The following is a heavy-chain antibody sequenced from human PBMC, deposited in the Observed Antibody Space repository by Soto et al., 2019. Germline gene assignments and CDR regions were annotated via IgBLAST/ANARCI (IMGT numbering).Heavy chain of an antibody. CDR2: IIPILGIA. Sequence: SVKVSCKASGGTFSSYTISWVRQAPGQGLEWMGRIIPILGIANYAQKFQGRVTITADKSTSTAYMELSSLRSEDTAVYYCARVEMATNSNWFDPWGQGTLVTVSS. CDR3: ARVEMATNSNWFDP. D-gene: IGHD5-12*01. V-gene: IGHV1-69*02. J-gene: IGHJ5*02. CDR1: GGTFSSYT.